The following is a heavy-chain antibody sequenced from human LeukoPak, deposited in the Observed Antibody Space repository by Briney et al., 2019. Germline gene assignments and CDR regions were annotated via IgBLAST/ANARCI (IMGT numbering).Heavy chain of an antibody. Sequence: GGSLTLSCAASGFTFSSYSMNWVRKAPGQGLDRVANIKQDGSENYYVDSVKRRFTISRDNAKNSLYLQMNSLRAEDTAVYYCARDQLVRRYYYYGMDVWGQGTTVTVS. CDR2: IKQDGSEN. CDR1: GFTFSSYS. V-gene: IGHV3-7*01. J-gene: IGHJ6*02. D-gene: IGHD6-6*01. CDR3: ARDQLVRRYYYYGMDV.